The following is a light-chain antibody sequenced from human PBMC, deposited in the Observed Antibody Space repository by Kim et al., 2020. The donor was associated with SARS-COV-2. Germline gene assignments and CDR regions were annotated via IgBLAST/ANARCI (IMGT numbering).Light chain of an antibody. Sequence: LSPGERATRSCRASQSISSDYLAWYQHKPGQAPRLLIYGASNRATGIPDRLRGSGSGTDFTLTINTLEPEDFAVYFCQHSDNSRYTFGQGTKLEI. CDR1: QSISSDY. V-gene: IGKV3-20*01. J-gene: IGKJ2*01. CDR2: GAS. CDR3: QHSDNSRYT.